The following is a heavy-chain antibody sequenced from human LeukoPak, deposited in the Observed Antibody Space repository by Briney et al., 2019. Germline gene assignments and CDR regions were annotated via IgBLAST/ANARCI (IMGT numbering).Heavy chain of an antibody. CDR2: ISGSGGST. Sequence: PGGSLRLSCAASGFTFSSYAMSWVRQAPGKGLEWVSAISGSGGSTYYADSVKGRFTISRDNSKNTLYLQMNSLRAEDTAVYYCAKGYYYDSSGYYGWYFDLWGRGTLVTVSS. CDR3: AKGYYYDSSGYYGWYFDL. D-gene: IGHD3-22*01. V-gene: IGHV3-23*01. CDR1: GFTFSSYA. J-gene: IGHJ2*01.